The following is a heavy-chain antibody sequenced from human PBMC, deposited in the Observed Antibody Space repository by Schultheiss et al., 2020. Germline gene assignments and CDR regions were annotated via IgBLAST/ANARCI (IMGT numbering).Heavy chain of an antibody. CDR2: IYYSGST. Sequence: SETLSLTCTVSGGSISSGGYHWNWIRLHPGKGLEWIGYIYYSGSTFYNPSLKSRVTISVNTSRNHFSLNLNSVTAADTAVYYCARRGDMDVWGQGTTVTVSS. V-gene: IGHV4-31*03. CDR1: GGSISSGGYH. CDR3: ARRGDMDV. J-gene: IGHJ6*02.